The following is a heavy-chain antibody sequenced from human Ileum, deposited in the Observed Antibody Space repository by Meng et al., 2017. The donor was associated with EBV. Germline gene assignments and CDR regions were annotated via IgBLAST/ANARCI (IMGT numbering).Heavy chain of an antibody. CDR2: INHGGSL. CDR3: ARGRTDYDWGSYPFNNHFDP. Sequence: QVYLQQWGAGPLKPSETLSLTCAVYGGSLSGYYWSWIRQSPGKGLEWIGEINHGGSLNYNPSLKRRVTISIDTSKSHLSLRLTSVTAADTALYYCARGRTDYDWGSYPFNNHFDPWGQGALGTVSS. D-gene: IGHD3-16*02. CDR1: GGSLSGYY. J-gene: IGHJ5*02. V-gene: IGHV4-34*02.